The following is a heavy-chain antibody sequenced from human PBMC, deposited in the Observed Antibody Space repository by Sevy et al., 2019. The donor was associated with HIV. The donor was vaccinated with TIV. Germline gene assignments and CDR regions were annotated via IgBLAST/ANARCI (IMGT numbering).Heavy chain of an antibody. J-gene: IGHJ3*02. Sequence: GGSLRLSCAASGFIISDYGMHWVRQAPGKGLEWVAFVRYDGSEKHYADSVKGRFIIVRDNSKNTIYLQMYSLRPEDTARYYWGKVWGGVDTPRSFYIWGQGTMVTVSS. D-gene: IGHD3-16*01. V-gene: IGHV3-30*02. CDR3: GKVWGGVDTPRSFYI. CDR1: GFIISDYG. CDR2: VRYDGSEK.